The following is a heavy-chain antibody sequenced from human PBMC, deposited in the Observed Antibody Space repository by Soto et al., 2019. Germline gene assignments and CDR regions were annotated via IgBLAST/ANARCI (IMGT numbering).Heavy chain of an antibody. Sequence: SPTLSLTCAISGDSVSSNSAAWNWIRQSPSRGLEWLGRTYYRSKWYNDYAVSVKSRITINPDTSKNQFSLQLNSVTPEDTAVYYCARFSGWDYGDYVDYYYYGMDVWGQGTTVTVSS. D-gene: IGHD4-17*01. J-gene: IGHJ6*02. CDR1: GDSVSSNSAA. V-gene: IGHV6-1*01. CDR2: TYYRSKWYN. CDR3: ARFSGWDYGDYVDYYYYGMDV.